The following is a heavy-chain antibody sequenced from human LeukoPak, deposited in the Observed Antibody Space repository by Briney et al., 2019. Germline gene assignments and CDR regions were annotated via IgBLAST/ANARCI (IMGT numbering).Heavy chain of an antibody. J-gene: IGHJ4*02. Sequence: GGSLRLSCAASGFTFSHYAMSWVRQAPGKGLEWVSVISGSDGSTDYADPEKGRFTISRDNSKNTLYLQMNSLRAEDTAVYYCARHSGSYYIPDLDYWGQGTLVTLSS. CDR2: ISGSDGST. CDR3: ARHSGSYYIPDLDY. CDR1: GFTFSHYA. V-gene: IGHV3-23*01. D-gene: IGHD3-10*01.